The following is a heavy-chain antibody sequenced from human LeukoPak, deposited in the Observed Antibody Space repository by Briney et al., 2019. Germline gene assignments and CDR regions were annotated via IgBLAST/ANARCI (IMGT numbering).Heavy chain of an antibody. CDR2: INWNSGSI. J-gene: IGHJ5*02. Sequence: GRSLRLSCEVSGFTFDDYAMHWVRQAPGKGLEWVLSINWNSGSIDYADSVKGRFTISRDNAKNSLYLQMNSLRVEDTAFYYCAKDRYFCDSGSKASWGQGTLVTVSS. D-gene: IGHD3-22*01. V-gene: IGHV3-9*01. CDR1: GFTFDDYA. CDR3: AKDRYFCDSGSKAS.